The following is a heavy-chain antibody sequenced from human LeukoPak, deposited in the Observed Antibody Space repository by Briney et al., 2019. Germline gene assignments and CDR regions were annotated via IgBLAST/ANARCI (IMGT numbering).Heavy chain of an antibody. D-gene: IGHD6-6*01. J-gene: IGHJ6*02. CDR3: ARLPLRSIAVGYYGMDV. Sequence: ASVKVSCKASGYTFISYGISWVRQAPGQGLEWMGWISAYNGNTNYAQKFQGRVTITADESTSTAYMELRSLRSEDTAVYYCARLPLRSIAVGYYGMDVWGQGTTVTVSS. V-gene: IGHV1-18*01. CDR1: GYTFISYG. CDR2: ISAYNGNT.